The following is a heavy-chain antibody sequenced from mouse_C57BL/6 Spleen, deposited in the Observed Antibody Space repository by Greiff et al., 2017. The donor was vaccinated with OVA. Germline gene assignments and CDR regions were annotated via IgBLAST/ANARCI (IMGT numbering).Heavy chain of an antibody. J-gene: IGHJ3*01. CDR3: ARYYSGSSYGEGLAY. CDR2: IDPSDSYT. D-gene: IGHD1-1*01. V-gene: IGHV1-50*01. CDR1: GYTFTSYW. Sequence: QVQLQQPGAELVKPGASVKLSCKASGYTFTSYWMQWVKQRPGQGLEWIGEIDPSDSYTNYNQKFTGKATLTVDTSSSTAYMQLSSLTSEDSAVYDCARYYSGSSYGEGLAYWGQGTLVTVSA.